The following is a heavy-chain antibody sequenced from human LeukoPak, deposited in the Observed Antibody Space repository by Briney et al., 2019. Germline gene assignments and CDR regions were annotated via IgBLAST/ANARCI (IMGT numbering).Heavy chain of an antibody. CDR1: GFTFSSYA. D-gene: IGHD3-10*01. CDR2: ISGSGGST. J-gene: IGHJ4*02. Sequence: GGSLRLSCAASGFTFSSYAMSWVRQAPGKGLEWVSGISGSGGSTYYADSVKGRVTISRDNSQNTLYLEMNNVEDTAVYYCAKDSDHYDGSGSFDYWGQGILVTVSS. V-gene: IGHV3-23*01. CDR3: AKDSDHYDGSGSFDY.